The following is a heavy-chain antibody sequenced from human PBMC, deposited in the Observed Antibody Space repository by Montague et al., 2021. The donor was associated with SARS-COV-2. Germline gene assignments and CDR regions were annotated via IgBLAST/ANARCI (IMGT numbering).Heavy chain of an antibody. CDR1: GGAFSSSSYN. Sequence: SETLSLTCTVYGGAFSSSSYNWGWIRQPPGKGLEWIGSIYYSGSNYYNPSLKSRVTISVDTSKNQFSLKLSAVTAADTAVYYRARDLNEYSSSGGFDYWGQGTLVTVSS. CDR2: IYYSGSN. J-gene: IGHJ4*02. CDR3: ARDLNEYSSSGGFDY. D-gene: IGHD6-6*01. V-gene: IGHV4-39*07.